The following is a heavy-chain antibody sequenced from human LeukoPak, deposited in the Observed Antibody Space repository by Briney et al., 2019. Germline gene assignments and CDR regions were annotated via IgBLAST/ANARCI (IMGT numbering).Heavy chain of an antibody. Sequence: GGSLRLSCAASGFSFSTSWMHWVRQAPGKGLVWVSRIHSDGIGTTYADSVKGRFTISRDNAKNTLYLQMNSLRAEDTAVYYCARDYDILTGWDFDYWGQGTLVTVSS. CDR2: IHSDGIGT. CDR1: GFSFSTSW. CDR3: ARDYDILTGWDFDY. V-gene: IGHV3-74*03. D-gene: IGHD3-9*01. J-gene: IGHJ4*02.